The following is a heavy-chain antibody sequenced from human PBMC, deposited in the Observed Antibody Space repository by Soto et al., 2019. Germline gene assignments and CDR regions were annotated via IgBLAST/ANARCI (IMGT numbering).Heavy chain of an antibody. V-gene: IGHV4-39*01. CDR1: GGSISSDSHY. CDR2: FYYTGST. CDR3: ARTRPLRSWSFDI. D-gene: IGHD3-10*01. Sequence: QLQLQESGPGLVKPSETLSLTCAVSGGSISSDSHYWGWIRQPPGKGLEWVGTFYYTGSTYYNPSLNSRVTISIDTSKHQSSLKLRSVTAADTAVYYCARTRPLRSWSFDIWGQGTMVTVSS. J-gene: IGHJ3*02.